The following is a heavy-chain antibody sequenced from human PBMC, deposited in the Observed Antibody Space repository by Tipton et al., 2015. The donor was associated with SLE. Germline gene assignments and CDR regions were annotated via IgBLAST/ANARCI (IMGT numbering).Heavy chain of an antibody. J-gene: IGHJ4*02. Sequence: TLSLTCTVSGGSIPSSNYYWGWIRQPPGKGLEWIGTIYNSESTYYNPSLKSRVTISIDTSKNQFSLRLSSVTAADTAVYYCARGEWWTGDVDYWGQGTLVTVSS. V-gene: IGHV4-39*07. D-gene: IGHD2-15*01. CDR3: ARGEWWTGDVDY. CDR2: IYNSEST. CDR1: GGSIPSSNYY.